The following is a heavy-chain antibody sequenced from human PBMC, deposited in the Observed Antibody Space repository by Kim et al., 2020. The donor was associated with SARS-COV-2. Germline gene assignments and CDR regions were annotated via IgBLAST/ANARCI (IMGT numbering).Heavy chain of an antibody. CDR1: GFSLSTSGMC. D-gene: IGHD6-19*01. CDR3: ARIYSSGLYTLGIDY. CDR2: IDWDDDK. Sequence: SGPTLVNPTQTLTLTCTFSGFSLSTSGMCVSWIRQPPGKALEWLALIDWDDDKYYSTSLKTRLTISKDTSKNQVVLTMTNMDPVDTATYYCARIYSSGLYTLGIDYWGQGTLVTVSS. J-gene: IGHJ4*02. V-gene: IGHV2-70*01.